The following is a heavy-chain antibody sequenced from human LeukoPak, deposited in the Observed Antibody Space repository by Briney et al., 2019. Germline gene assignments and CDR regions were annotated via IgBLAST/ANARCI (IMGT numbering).Heavy chain of an antibody. CDR3: ARGHVPAGDAFDI. J-gene: IGHJ3*02. CDR2: IYYSGST. D-gene: IGHD2-2*01. Sequence: SETLSLTCTVSGGSISSYYWSWLRQPPGKGLVWIGYIYYSGSTNYNPSLKSRVTISVDTSKNQFSLKLSSVTAADTAVYYCARGHVPAGDAFDIWGQGTMVTVSS. V-gene: IGHV4-59*01. CDR1: GGSISSYY.